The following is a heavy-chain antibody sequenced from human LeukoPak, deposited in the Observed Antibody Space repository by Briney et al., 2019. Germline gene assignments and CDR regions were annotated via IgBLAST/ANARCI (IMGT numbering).Heavy chain of an antibody. J-gene: IGHJ4*02. CDR1: GASIFSDY. CDR3: SRLRPSRPDFYFDY. V-gene: IGHV4-4*09. CDR2: IYSSGTT. D-gene: IGHD6-6*01. Sequence: SETLSLTCTVSGASIFSDYWSWIRQPPGRRPEWIGYIYSSGTTKCNPSLQSRVTISIDTSKNQFSLKLTSMTAADTAVYFCSRLRPSRPDFYFDYWGQGALVTVSS.